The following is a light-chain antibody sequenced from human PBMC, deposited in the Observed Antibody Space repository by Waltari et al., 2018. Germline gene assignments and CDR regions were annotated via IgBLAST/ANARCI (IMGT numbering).Light chain of an antibody. CDR2: EVS. V-gene: IGLV2-14*01. Sequence: QSVLTQPASVSGSPGQSITISCTGTSSDVGGYNRVSWYQQYPGKAPKLMIFEVSNWPSGVSNRFSGSKSGNTASLTISGLQAEDEADYYCSSYASSDTWVFGGGTKLTVL. CDR1: SSDVGGYNR. J-gene: IGLJ3*02. CDR3: SSYASSDTWV.